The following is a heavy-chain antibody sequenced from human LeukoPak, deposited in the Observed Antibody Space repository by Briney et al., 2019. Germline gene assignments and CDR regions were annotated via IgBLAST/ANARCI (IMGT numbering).Heavy chain of an antibody. CDR3: ARRRADYGYSSSWYVEYYLDY. J-gene: IGHJ4*02. CDR1: GGSISSYY. Sequence: SETLSLTCTVSGGSISSYYWSWIRQPPGKGLEWIGYIYYSGSTNYNPSLKSRVTISVDTSKNQFSLKLSSVTAADTAVYYCARRRADYGYSSSWYVEYYLDYWGQGTLVTVSS. V-gene: IGHV4-59*08. CDR2: IYYSGST. D-gene: IGHD6-13*01.